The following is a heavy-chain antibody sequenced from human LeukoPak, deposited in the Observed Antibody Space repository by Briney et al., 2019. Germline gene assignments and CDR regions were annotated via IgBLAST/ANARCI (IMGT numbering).Heavy chain of an antibody. Sequence: ASVKVSCKASGYTFTGYYMHWVRQAPGQGLEWMGWINPNSGGTNYAQKFQGRVTMTRDTSISTAYMELSRLRSDDTAVYYCARGGYCSSTSCYRGCCYYYTDVWGKGTTVTVSS. J-gene: IGHJ6*03. D-gene: IGHD2-2*02. CDR3: ARGGYCSSTSCYRGCCYYYTDV. CDR2: INPNSGGT. V-gene: IGHV1-2*02. CDR1: GYTFTGYY.